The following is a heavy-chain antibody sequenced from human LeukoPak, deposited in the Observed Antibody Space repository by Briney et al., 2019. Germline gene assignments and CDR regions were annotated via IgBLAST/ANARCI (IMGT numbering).Heavy chain of an antibody. CDR1: GFTFSTYS. Sequence: PGGSLRDSCAASGFTFSTYSMNWVRQAPGKGLEWVSSVSSSSKYIYHADSVKGRFTISRDNAKDSLYLQMNSLRAEDTAVYYCARDLGRRDGPLYWGERTLVTVSS. J-gene: IGHJ4*02. V-gene: IGHV3-21*01. CDR2: VSSSSKYI. CDR3: ARDLGRRDGPLY. D-gene: IGHD5-24*01.